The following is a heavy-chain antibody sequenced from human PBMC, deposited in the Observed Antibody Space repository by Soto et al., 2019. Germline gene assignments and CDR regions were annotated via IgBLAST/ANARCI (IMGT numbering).Heavy chain of an antibody. CDR3: ARQPESTSYFDY. Sequence: SETLSLTCTVSGGSISSYYWSWIRQPPGKGLEWIGYIYYSGSTNYNPPLKSRVSIFVDRPKNQFSLELNSATAADRAVYYCARQPESTSYFDYWGQGILVTVSS. CDR2: IYYSGST. V-gene: IGHV4-59*08. CDR1: GGSISSYY. D-gene: IGHD2-2*01. J-gene: IGHJ4*02.